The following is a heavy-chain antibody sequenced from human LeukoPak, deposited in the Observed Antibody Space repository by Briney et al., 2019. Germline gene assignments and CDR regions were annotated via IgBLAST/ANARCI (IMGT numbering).Heavy chain of an antibody. Sequence: TGGSLRLSCAASGFTFSSYAMSWVRQAPGEGLEWVSAISGSGGSTYYADSVKGRFTISRDNSKNTLYLQMNSLRAEDTAVYYCAKDALGPITGTRFDPWGQGTLVTVSS. J-gene: IGHJ5*02. CDR1: GFTFSSYA. CDR2: ISGSGGST. V-gene: IGHV3-23*01. CDR3: AKDALGPITGTRFDP. D-gene: IGHD1-7*01.